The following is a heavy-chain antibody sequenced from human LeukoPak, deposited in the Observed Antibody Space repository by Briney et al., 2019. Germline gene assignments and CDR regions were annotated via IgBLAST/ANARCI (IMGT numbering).Heavy chain of an antibody. V-gene: IGHV1-69*13. CDR3: AKDPGVGEYPYMDV. D-gene: IGHD3-10*01. CDR1: GGTFSSYA. Sequence: SVKVSCKASGGTFSSYAISWVRQAPGQGLEWMGGIIPIFGAANYAQKFQGRVTITADDSTSTAYMELSSLRSEDTAVYYCAKDPGVGEYPYMDVWGQGTTVTVSS. J-gene: IGHJ6*02. CDR2: IIPIFGAA.